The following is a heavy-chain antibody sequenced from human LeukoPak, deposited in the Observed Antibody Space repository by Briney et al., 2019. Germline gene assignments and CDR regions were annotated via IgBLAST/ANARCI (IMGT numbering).Heavy chain of an antibody. V-gene: IGHV3-48*02. J-gene: IGHJ6*02. CDR1: GFTFSSYS. Sequence: GGSLRLSCAASGFTFSSYSMNWVSQAPGKGLEWISFITSSSSTKYYTDSVKGRFTISRDNAKNSLYLQVNSLRDEDTAVYYCARIGGPGYYYYGMDVWGHGITDTVSS. CDR2: ITSSSSTK. CDR3: ARIGGPGYYYYGMDV. D-gene: IGHD3-10*01.